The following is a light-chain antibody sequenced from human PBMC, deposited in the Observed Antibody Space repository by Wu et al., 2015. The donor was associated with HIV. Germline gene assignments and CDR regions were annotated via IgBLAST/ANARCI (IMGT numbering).Light chain of an antibody. V-gene: IGKV1-33*01. J-gene: IGKJ3*01. Sequence: DIQLTQSPSPLSASVGDRVTITCQASQGISDYLNWYQQKPGKAPKLLIYDASNLETGVPSRFSGRGSGTTYTFTISSLQPEDIATYYCQQYHNFPFTFGPGTKVEI. CDR2: DAS. CDR3: QQYHNFPFT. CDR1: QGISDY.